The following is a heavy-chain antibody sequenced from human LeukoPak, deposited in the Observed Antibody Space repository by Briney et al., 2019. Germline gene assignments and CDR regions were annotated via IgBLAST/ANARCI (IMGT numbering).Heavy chain of an antibody. CDR2: ISGGGDFM. CDR3: AREDNYYASGH. V-gene: IGHV3-11*04. Sequence: GGSLGLSCAGSGFTFKDYYMNWVRQAPGKGLEWVSHISGGGDFMYYADSVKGRFTISRDNAQNLLFLQMNSLRAEDTAVYYCAREDNYYASGHWAQGTLVTVSS. CDR1: GFTFKDYY. J-gene: IGHJ4*02. D-gene: IGHD3-10*01.